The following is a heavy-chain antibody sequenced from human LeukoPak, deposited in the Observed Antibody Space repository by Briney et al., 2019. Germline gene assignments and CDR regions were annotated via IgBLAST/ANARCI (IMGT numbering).Heavy chain of an antibody. D-gene: IGHD3-10*01. CDR2: IYYSGST. J-gene: IGHJ3*01. CDR1: GGSISSGAYY. V-gene: IGHV4-30-4*01. CDR3: ASWGVMVRGVIPARTIN. Sequence: PSETLSLTCTVSGGSISSGAYYCGWVRQPRGRGLEWNGYIYYSGSTYYNTSRKLRVTISVHTSKNHFSLTLSSVTAADRAVYYCASWGVMVRGVIPARTINWGQGTMVTVSS.